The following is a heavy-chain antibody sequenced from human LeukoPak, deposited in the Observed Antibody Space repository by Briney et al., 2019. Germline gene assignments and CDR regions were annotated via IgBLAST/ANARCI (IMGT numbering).Heavy chain of an antibody. CDR1: GSSISSNYY. CDR3: DVGILRGPDY. Sequence: PSETLSLTCTVSGSSISSNYYRGWIRQPPGKGLEWIGSIYHSGSTYYNPSLKSRVTISVDTSKNHFSLKLTSMTAADTAVYYCDVGILRGPDYWGQGTLVTVSS. V-gene: IGHV4-38-2*02. J-gene: IGHJ4*02. D-gene: IGHD1-26*01. CDR2: IYHSGST.